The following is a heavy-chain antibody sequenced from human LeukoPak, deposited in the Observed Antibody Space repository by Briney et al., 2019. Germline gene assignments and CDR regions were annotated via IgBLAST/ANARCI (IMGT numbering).Heavy chain of an antibody. J-gene: IGHJ6*03. D-gene: IGHD5-18*01. Sequence: SETLSLTCTVSGYSISSGYYWGWIRQPPGKGLEWIGSIYHGGSTYYNPSLKSRVTISVDTSKNQFSLKLSSVTAADTAVYYCARYQRGYSYGGAYYYYYYYMDVWGKGTTVTISS. CDR3: ARYQRGYSYGGAYYYYYYYMDV. V-gene: IGHV4-38-2*02. CDR1: GYSISSGYY. CDR2: IYHGGST.